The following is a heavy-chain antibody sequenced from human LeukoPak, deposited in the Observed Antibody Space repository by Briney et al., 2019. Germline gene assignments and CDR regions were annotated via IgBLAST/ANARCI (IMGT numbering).Heavy chain of an antibody. CDR1: GYTFTGYD. J-gene: IGHJ4*02. CDR2: ISPNSGGT. CDR3: ARDPTSGTRPEY. V-gene: IGHV1-2*02. D-gene: IGHD1-14*01. Sequence: ASVKVSCKASGYTFTGYDMHWVRQAPGQGLEWMGWISPNSGGTNYAQKFQGRVTMTRDTSISTAYMELSSLRSDDTAVYYCARDPTSGTRPEYWGQGTLVTVSS.